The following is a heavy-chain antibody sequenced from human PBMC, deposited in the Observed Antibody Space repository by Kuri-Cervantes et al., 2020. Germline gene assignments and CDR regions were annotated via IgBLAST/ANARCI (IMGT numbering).Heavy chain of an antibody. CDR2: ISCDGSNK. J-gene: IGHJ4*02. CDR1: GFTFSSYW. V-gene: IGHV3-30-3*01. CDR3: ARAGEAHTSGWNFDS. Sequence: GGSLRLSCAASGFTFSSYWMSWVRQAPGKGLEWVAVISCDGSNKYYADSVKGRFTISRDNSKNTLYLQMNSLRAEDTAVYYCARAGEAHTSGWNFDSWGQGTLVTVSS. D-gene: IGHD6-19*01.